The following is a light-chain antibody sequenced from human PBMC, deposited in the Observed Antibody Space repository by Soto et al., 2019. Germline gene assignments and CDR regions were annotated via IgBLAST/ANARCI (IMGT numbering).Light chain of an antibody. CDR1: SSNVGGYNL. CDR3: CSYAGIYTLYV. CDR2: DVT. Sequence: QSALTQPRSVSGSPGQSVTISCTGTSSNVGGYNLVSWYQQPPGKAPKLIIYDVTKRPSGVPDRFSGSKSGNTASLTISGLQPADEADYYCCSYAGIYTLYVFGTGTKLTVL. V-gene: IGLV2-11*01. J-gene: IGLJ1*01.